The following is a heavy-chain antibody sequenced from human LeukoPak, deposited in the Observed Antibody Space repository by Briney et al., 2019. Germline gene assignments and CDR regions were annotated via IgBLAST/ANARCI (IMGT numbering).Heavy chain of an antibody. V-gene: IGHV3-74*01. D-gene: IGHD1-14*01. Sequence: PGGSLRLSCAASGVTFSSYWMFWVRQAPGKGLVWVSHIYSDGSTTTYADSVKGRFTISRDNAKNTLYLQMNSLRAEDTAVYYCARGGEPAGFDIWGQGTMVTVSS. CDR1: GVTFSSYW. J-gene: IGHJ3*02. CDR2: IYSDGSTT. CDR3: ARGGEPAGFDI.